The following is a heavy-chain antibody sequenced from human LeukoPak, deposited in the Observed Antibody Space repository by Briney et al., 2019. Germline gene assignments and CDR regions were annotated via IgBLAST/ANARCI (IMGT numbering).Heavy chain of an antibody. D-gene: IGHD6-13*01. CDR3: AREYVAAAGTGGYYYYYGMDV. Sequence: ASVKVSCTASGYTFTSYYMHWVRQAPGQGLEWMGIINPSGGSTSYAQKFQGRVTMTRDTSTSTVYMELSSLRAEDTAVYYCAREYVAAAGTGGYYYYYGMDVWGQGTTVTVSS. CDR2: INPSGGST. J-gene: IGHJ6*02. V-gene: IGHV1-46*01. CDR1: GYTFTSYY.